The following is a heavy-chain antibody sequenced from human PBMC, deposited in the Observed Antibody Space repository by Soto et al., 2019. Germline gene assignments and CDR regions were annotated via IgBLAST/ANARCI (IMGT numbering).Heavy chain of an antibody. V-gene: IGHV1-24*01. Sequence: ASVKVSCKVSGYTLTELSMHWVRQAPGKGLEWMGGFDPEDGETIYAQKFQGRVTITADESTSTAYMELSSLRSEDTAVYYCARESFGFLRRRRGNWFDPWGQGTLVTAPQ. CDR3: ARESFGFLRRRRGNWFDP. CDR2: FDPEDGET. CDR1: GYTLTELS. D-gene: IGHD3-10*01. J-gene: IGHJ5*02.